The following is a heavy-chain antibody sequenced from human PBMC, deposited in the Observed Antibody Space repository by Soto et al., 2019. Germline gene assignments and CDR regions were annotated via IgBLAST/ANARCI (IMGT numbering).Heavy chain of an antibody. D-gene: IGHD6-13*01. Sequence: QVQLVQSGAEVKKPGASVKVSCKASGYIFSNYYIHWVRQAPGQGLEWMAIINPLPTSGSTNYAQEFQGRVTVTRDTSTSTDYMELSSLRSEDTAIYYCARDLAAAAYWGQGTLVTVSS. V-gene: IGHV1-46*01. J-gene: IGHJ4*02. CDR1: GYIFSNYY. CDR3: ARDLAAAAY. CDR2: INPLPTSGST.